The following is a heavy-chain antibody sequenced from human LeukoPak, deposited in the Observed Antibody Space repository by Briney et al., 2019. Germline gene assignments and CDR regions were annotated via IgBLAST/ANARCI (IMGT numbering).Heavy chain of an antibody. CDR2: IKQGGSEN. CDR3: ARSGGYGWDY. V-gene: IGHV3-7*01. J-gene: IGHJ4*02. Sequence: GGSLRLSCAASGFMFSSYWMTWVRQAPEKGLEWVANIKQGGSENSYVDSVEGRFTISRDNAKNSLFLQMNNLRVDDTAVYYCARSGGYGWDYWGQGAVVTVSS. D-gene: IGHD5-12*01. CDR1: GFMFSSYW.